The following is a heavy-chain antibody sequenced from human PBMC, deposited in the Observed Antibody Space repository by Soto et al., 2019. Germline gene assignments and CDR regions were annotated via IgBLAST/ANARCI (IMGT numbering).Heavy chain of an antibody. CDR2: INAGNGNT. Sequence: ASVKVSCKASGYTFTSYAMHWVRQAPGQRLEWMGWINAGNGNTKYSQKFQGRVTITRDTSASTAYMELSSLRSEDTAVYYCARARADIVVVVAAPFDDWGQGTLVTVSS. J-gene: IGHJ4*02. D-gene: IGHD2-15*01. V-gene: IGHV1-3*01. CDR3: ARARADIVVVVAAPFDD. CDR1: GYTFTSYA.